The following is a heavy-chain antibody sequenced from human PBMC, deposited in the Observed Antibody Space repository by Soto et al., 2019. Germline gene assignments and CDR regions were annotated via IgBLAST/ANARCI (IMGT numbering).Heavy chain of an antibody. J-gene: IGHJ5*01. CDR2: INHSGST. V-gene: IGHV4-39*07. CDR3: ASFRGLGIKLNWYAF. Sequence: PSEELSLPWTGSGGFLRTSKYHLGWIRQAPGKGLEWTGEINHSGSTNYNPSLKSRVTISVDTSKNQFSLKLSSVTAADTAVYYCASFRGLGIKLNWYAFCGQGTPVTVSS. CDR1: GGFLRTSKYH. D-gene: IGHD6-13*01.